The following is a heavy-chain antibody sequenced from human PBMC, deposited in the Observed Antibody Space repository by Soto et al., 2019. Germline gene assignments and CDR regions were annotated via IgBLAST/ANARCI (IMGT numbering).Heavy chain of an antibody. V-gene: IGHV1-46*03. CDR1: GYTFTSYY. CDR2: INPSGGST. Sequence: ASVKVSCKASGYTFTSYYMHWVRHAPGQGLEWMGIINPSGGSTSYAQKFQGRVTMTRDTSTSTVYMELSSLRSEDTAVYYCARAGYCSGGSCLGAFDIWGQGTMVTVSS. CDR3: ARAGYCSGGSCLGAFDI. D-gene: IGHD2-15*01. J-gene: IGHJ3*02.